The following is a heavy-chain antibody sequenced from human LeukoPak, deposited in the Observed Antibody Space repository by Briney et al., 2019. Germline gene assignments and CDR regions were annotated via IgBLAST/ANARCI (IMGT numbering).Heavy chain of an antibody. CDR3: ARGRGIQPKYYFDH. CDR1: GFTFDFYD. CDR2: ISSRASTI. J-gene: IGHJ4*01. D-gene: IGHD5-18*01. V-gene: IGHV3-48*03. Sequence: GGSLRLSCSASGFTFDFYDLNWVRQAPGKGLEWISYISSRASTIFYADSVKGRFYITRDNAKNSLYLQMNSLRAEDTAVYYCARGRGIQPKYYFDHWSHGTLVTVSS.